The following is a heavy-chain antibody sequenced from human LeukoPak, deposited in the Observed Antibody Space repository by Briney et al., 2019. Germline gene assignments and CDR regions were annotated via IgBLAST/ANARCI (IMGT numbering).Heavy chain of an antibody. Sequence: PSETLSLTCAVYGGSFSGYYWSWIRQPPGKGLEWIGEINHSGSTNYNPCLKSRVTISVDKSKNQFSLKLSSVTAADTAVYYCATRLEWLLYPFYYFDYWGQGTLVTVSS. V-gene: IGHV4-34*01. CDR2: INHSGST. D-gene: IGHD3-3*01. CDR1: GGSFSGYY. CDR3: ATRLEWLLYPFYYFDY. J-gene: IGHJ4*02.